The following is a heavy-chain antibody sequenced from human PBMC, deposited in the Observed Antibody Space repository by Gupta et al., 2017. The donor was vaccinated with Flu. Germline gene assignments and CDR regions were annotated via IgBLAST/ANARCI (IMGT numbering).Heavy chain of an antibody. Sequence: QVQLQQWGAGLLKPSETLSLTCAVDGGSFSGYYWSWIRQPPGKGLEWIGEIRHTGITNYNPSLKSRVTISADTSKRQFSLKLTSVTAADTAVYYCAGYQLLYRFDPWGQGTLVTVSP. CDR3: AGYQLLYRFDP. CDR1: GGSFSGYY. D-gene: IGHD3-16*02. V-gene: IGHV4-34*02. CDR2: IRHTGIT. J-gene: IGHJ5*02.